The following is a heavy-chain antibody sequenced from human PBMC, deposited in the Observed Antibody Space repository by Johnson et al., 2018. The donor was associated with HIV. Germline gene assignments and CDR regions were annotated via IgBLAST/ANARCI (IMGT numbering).Heavy chain of an antibody. CDR1: RFTFSSYA. CDR3: ARGSRYTYDNDDVHLLHAFDI. D-gene: IGHD3-16*01. J-gene: IGHJ3*02. Sequence: QVQLVESGGGLVQPGGSLRLSCAASRFTFSSYAMHWVRQAPGKGLEWVAVVSYDGSERYYADSVKGRFTISRDSSKNTLYLQMNSLRAEDTAVYYCARGSRYTYDNDDVHLLHAFDIWGQGTMVTVSS. V-gene: IGHV3-30*04. CDR2: VSYDGSER.